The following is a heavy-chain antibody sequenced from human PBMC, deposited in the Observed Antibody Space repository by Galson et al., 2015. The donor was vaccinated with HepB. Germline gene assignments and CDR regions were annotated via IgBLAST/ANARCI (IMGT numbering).Heavy chain of an antibody. D-gene: IGHD3-3*01. CDR1: GFTFRSYS. Sequence: SLRLSCAGSGFTFRSYSINWVRQTPGKGLEWVSSIDSKVEYRNYADSVKGRFTISRDNAKNSVYLQMNSLRAEDTALYYCAREDIRFLEWFGENDYWGQGTLVTVSS. V-gene: IGHV3-21*06. J-gene: IGHJ4*02. CDR3: AREDIRFLEWFGENDY. CDR2: IDSKVEYR.